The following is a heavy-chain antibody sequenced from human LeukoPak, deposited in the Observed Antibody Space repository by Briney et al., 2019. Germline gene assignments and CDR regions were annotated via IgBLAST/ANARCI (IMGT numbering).Heavy chain of an antibody. CDR1: GFTFSSYG. J-gene: IGHJ4*02. CDR2: ISYDGSNK. Sequence: GGSLRLSCAASGFTFSSYGMHWVRQAPGKGLEWVAVISYDGSNKYYADSVKGRFTISRDNSKNTLYLQMNSLRAEDTAVYYCASTVAPRYYCDYWGQGTLVTVSS. V-gene: IGHV3-30*03. D-gene: IGHD4-11*01. CDR3: ASTVAPRYYCDY.